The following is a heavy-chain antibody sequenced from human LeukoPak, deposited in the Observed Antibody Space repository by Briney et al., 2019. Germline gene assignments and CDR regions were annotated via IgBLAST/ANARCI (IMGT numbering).Heavy chain of an antibody. J-gene: IGHJ4*02. D-gene: IGHD3-22*01. V-gene: IGHV1-69*13. Sequence: SVKVSCKASGGTFRSFAISWVRQAPGQGLEWMGGIIPIFRTANYAQKFQGRVTITADESTSTAYKELSSLRSEDTAVYYCARALRYYSDSSGYAFDYWGQGTLVTVSS. CDR3: ARALRYYSDSSGYAFDY. CDR1: GGTFRSFA. CDR2: IIPIFRTA.